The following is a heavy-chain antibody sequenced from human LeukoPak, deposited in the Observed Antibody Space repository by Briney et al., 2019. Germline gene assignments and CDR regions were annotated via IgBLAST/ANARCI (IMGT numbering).Heavy chain of an antibody. Sequence: GGSLRLSCAASGFTFSSYSMNWVRQAPGKGLEWVSSISSSSSYIYYADSVKGRFTISRDNAKNSLYLQMNSLRAEDTAVYYCAKDQRYYDSSGYYGHRSFDYWGQGTLVTVSS. CDR1: GFTFSSYS. V-gene: IGHV3-21*01. CDR2: ISSSSSYI. D-gene: IGHD3-22*01. J-gene: IGHJ4*02. CDR3: AKDQRYYDSSGYYGHRSFDY.